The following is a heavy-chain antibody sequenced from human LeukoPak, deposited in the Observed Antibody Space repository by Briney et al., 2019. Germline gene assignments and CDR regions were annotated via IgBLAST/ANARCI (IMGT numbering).Heavy chain of an antibody. J-gene: IGHJ4*02. CDR2: INHSGST. CDR1: GFTFSSYS. D-gene: IGHD3-10*01. V-gene: IGHV4-34*01. Sequence: TGGSLRLSCAASGFTFSSYSMNWVRQPPGKGLEWIGEINHSGSTNYNPSLKSRVTISVDTSKNQFSLKLSSVTAADTAVYYCARSGSGSYYSRDGTIWGQGTLVTVSS. CDR3: ARSGSGSYYSRDGTI.